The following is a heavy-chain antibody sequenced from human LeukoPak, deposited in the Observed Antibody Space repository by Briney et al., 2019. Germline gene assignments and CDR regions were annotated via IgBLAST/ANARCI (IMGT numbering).Heavy chain of an antibody. D-gene: IGHD5-24*01. CDR3: ARDQDGYNPGSFDP. J-gene: IGHJ5*02. V-gene: IGHV3-21*01. CDR2: ISSSSSYI. CDR1: GFTFSSYS. Sequence: GGSLRLSCAASGFTFSSYSMNWVRQAPGKGLEWVSSISSSSSYIYYADSVKGRFTISRDNAKNSLYLQMNSLRAEDTAVCYCARDQDGYNPGSFDPWGQGTLVTVSS.